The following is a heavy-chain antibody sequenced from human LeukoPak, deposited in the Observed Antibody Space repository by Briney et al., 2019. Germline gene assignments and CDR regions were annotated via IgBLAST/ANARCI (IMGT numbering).Heavy chain of an antibody. D-gene: IGHD4-17*01. Sequence: KPGGSLRLSCAASGFTFSTYTMNWVRQAPGKGPEWVSSISSSSSYIYYADSVKGRFTISRDNAKNSLYLQMNSLRAEDTAVYYCARDGPYGDYDYWGQGTLVTVSS. CDR2: ISSSSSYI. CDR3: ARDGPYGDYDY. J-gene: IGHJ4*02. V-gene: IGHV3-21*01. CDR1: GFTFSTYT.